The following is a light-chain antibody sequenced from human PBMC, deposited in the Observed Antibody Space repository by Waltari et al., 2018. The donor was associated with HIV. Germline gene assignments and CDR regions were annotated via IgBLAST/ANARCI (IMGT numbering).Light chain of an antibody. Sequence: QSALTQPASVSGSPGQSITISCTGTSSDVGGYKYVSWYQQHPGKAPKLMIYDVSNRPSGVSNRFSGSKSGNTASLTISGLQAEDEADYYCSSHTSSSTLVFGGGTKLTVL. V-gene: IGLV2-14*03. CDR3: SSHTSSSTLV. CDR1: SSDVGGYKY. CDR2: DVS. J-gene: IGLJ2*01.